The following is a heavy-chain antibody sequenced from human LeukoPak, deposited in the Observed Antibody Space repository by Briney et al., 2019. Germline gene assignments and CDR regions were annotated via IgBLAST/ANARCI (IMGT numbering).Heavy chain of an antibody. V-gene: IGHV1-18*01. D-gene: IGHD3-3*01. Sequence: ASVKVSCKASGYTFTSYGISWVRQAPGQGLEWMGWISAYNGNTNYAQKLQGRVTMTTDTSTSTAYMELRSLRSDDTAVYYCARDRYYDFWSGFPFHYYYGMDVWGQGTTVTVSS. CDR2: ISAYNGNT. J-gene: IGHJ6*02. CDR3: ARDRYYDFWSGFPFHYYYGMDV. CDR1: GYTFTSYG.